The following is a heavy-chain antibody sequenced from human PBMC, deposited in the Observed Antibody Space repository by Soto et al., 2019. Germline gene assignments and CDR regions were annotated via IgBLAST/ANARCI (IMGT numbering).Heavy chain of an antibody. V-gene: IGHV4-31*03. CDR2: IYYSGST. CDR3: SIDGRIAAAGRFDY. D-gene: IGHD6-13*01. Sequence: TLSLTCTVSGGSISSGDYYWSWIRQVPGKGLEWIGYIYYSGSTYYNPSLKSRVAMSVDTSKNQFSLKMRSVTAADTAIYYCSIDGRIAAAGRFDYWVREPWSPSPQ. J-gene: IGHJ4*02. CDR1: GGSISSGDYY.